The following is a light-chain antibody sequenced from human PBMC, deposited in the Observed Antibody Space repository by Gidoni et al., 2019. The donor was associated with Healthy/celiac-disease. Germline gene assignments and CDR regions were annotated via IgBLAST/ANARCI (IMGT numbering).Light chain of an antibody. CDR3: QQRSNWPPIT. CDR2: DAS. CDR1: QSVSSY. J-gene: IGKJ5*01. V-gene: IGKV3-11*01. Sequence: VLTQSPATLSLAPGDRATLSCSARQSVSSYLAWYQQKPGQAPRLLIYDASNRATGIPARFRGSGSGTDFTLTISSLEPEDFAVYYCQQRSNWPPITFGQGTRLEIK.